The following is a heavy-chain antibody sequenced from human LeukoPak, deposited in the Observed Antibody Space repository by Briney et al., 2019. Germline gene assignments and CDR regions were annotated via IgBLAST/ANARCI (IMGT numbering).Heavy chain of an antibody. CDR2: INHSGST. CDR1: GGSFSGYY. J-gene: IGHJ5*02. Sequence: PSETLSLTCAVYGGSFSGYYWSWIRQPPGKGLEWIGEINHSGSTNYNPSLKSRVTISVDTSKNQFPLKLSSVTAADTAVYYCARGRPWFDPWGQGTLVTVSS. CDR3: ARGRPWFDP. V-gene: IGHV4-34*01.